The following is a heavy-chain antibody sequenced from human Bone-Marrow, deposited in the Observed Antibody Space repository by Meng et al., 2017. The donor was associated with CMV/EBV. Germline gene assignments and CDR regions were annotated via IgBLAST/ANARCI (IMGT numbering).Heavy chain of an antibody. CDR3: ARTVAGTNYYNYGMDV. D-gene: IGHD1-1*01. V-gene: IGHV1-8*01. J-gene: IGHJ6*02. CDR2: MNPNSGNT. CDR1: GYTFTSYD. Sequence: ASVKVSCKASGYTFTSYDTNWVRQATGQGLEWMGWMNPNSGNTGYAQKFQGRVTMTRNTPISTAYMELSSLRSEDTAVYYCARTVAGTNYYNYGMDVWGQGTTVTVSS.